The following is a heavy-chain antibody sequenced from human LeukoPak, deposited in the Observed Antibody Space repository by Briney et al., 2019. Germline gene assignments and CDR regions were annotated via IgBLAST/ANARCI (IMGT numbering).Heavy chain of an antibody. CDR2: INHSGST. D-gene: IGHD3-22*01. V-gene: IGHV4-34*01. CDR3: SMDSSGYYYTASDY. J-gene: IGHJ4*02. Sequence: PSETLSLTCAVYAGSFSGYYWSWIRQPPGKGLEWIGEINHSGSTNYNPSLKSRVTISVDTSKNQFSLKLSSVTAADTAVYYCSMDSSGYYYTASDYWGQGTLVTVSS. CDR1: AGSFSGYY.